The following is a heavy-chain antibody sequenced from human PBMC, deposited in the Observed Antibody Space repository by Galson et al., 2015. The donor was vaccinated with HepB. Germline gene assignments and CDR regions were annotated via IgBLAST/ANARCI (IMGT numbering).Heavy chain of an antibody. J-gene: IGHJ6*03. D-gene: IGHD6-13*01. Sequence: SLRLSCAASGFTFSSYAMSWVRQAPGKGLEWVSAISGSGGSTYYADSVKGRFTISRDNSKNTLYLQMNSLRAEDTAVYYCAKDQGSSWYAPDYYYYMDVWGKGTTVTVSS. CDR1: GFTFSSYA. V-gene: IGHV3-23*01. CDR2: ISGSGGST. CDR3: AKDQGSSWYAPDYYYYMDV.